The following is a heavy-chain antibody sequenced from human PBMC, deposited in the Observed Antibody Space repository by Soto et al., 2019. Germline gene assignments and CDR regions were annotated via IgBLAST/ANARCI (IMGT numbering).Heavy chain of an antibody. D-gene: IGHD1-26*01. CDR2: HYSGGST. V-gene: IGHV3-53*01. Sequence: GGSLRLSCAISGFSVSSNYLSWVRQAPGKGLEWVSVHYSGGSTYYADSVQGRFTISRDKSNNTLYLQMRRVRAEDTAVYFCARHRHPRGTVGATSPLDPWGQGXQVTVYS. J-gene: IGHJ5*02. CDR3: ARHRHPRGTVGATSPLDP. CDR1: GFSVSSNY.